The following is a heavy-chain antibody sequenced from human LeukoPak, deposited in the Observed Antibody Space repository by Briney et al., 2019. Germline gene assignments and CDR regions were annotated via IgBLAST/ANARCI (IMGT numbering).Heavy chain of an antibody. D-gene: IGHD2-2*01. CDR2: ISGSGGST. J-gene: IGHJ6*03. Sequence: GGSLRLSCAASGFTFSSYAMSWVRQAPGKGLEWVSAISGSGGSTYYADSVKGRFTISRDNSKNTLYLQMNSLRAEDTAVYYCAKRTYCSSTSCLPPYYYYYIDVWGKGTTVTVSS. CDR3: AKRTYCSSTSCLPPYYYYYIDV. CDR1: GFTFSSYA. V-gene: IGHV3-23*01.